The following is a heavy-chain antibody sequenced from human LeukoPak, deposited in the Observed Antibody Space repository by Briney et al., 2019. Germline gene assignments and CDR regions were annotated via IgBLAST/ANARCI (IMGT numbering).Heavy chain of an antibody. CDR1: GGSFSGYY. J-gene: IGHJ4*02. CDR2: INHSGST. V-gene: IGHV4-34*01. CDR3: ARPVYYGDYYFDY. Sequence: SETLSLTCAVYGGSFSGYYWSWIRQPPGKGLEWIGEINHSGSTNYNPSPKSRVTISVDTYKHQCSLKLSSVTAADTAVYYCARPVYYGDYYFDYWGQGTLVTVSS. D-gene: IGHD4-17*01.